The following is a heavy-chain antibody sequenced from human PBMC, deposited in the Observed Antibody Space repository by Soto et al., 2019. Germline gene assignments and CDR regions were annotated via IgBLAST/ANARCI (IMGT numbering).Heavy chain of an antibody. CDR3: ARDNGDYYDSSGTPGFDY. J-gene: IGHJ4*02. Sequence: QVQLQESGPGLVKPSQTLSLTCTVSGGSISSGGYYWSWIRQHPGKGLEWMGYIYYSGSTYYNPSLKRRVNISVDTPKNQFSLKLSFVTAADTAVYYCARDNGDYYDSSGTPGFDYWGQGTLVTVSS. CDR2: IYYSGST. CDR1: GGSISSGGYY. D-gene: IGHD3-22*01. V-gene: IGHV4-31*03.